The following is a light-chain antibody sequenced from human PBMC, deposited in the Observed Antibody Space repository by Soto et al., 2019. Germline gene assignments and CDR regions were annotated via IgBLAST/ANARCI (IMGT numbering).Light chain of an antibody. J-gene: IGLJ1*01. Sequence: QSALTQSASVSGYPGQSITISCTGTSSDVGGYNYVSWYQQHPVKAPKLMIYDVTNRPSGVSDRFSGSKSGNTASLTISGLQAEDEADYYCSSYTSISTPYVFGTGTKLTVL. V-gene: IGLV2-14*01. CDR2: DVT. CDR1: SSDVGGYNY. CDR3: SSYTSISTPYV.